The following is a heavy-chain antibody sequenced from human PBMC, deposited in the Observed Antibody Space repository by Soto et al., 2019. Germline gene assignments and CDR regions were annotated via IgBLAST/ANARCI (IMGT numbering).Heavy chain of an antibody. CDR2: INHSGST. D-gene: IGHD4-17*01. Sequence: SETLSLTCAVYGGSFSGYYWSWIRQPPGKGLEWIGEINHSGSTNYNPSLKSRVTISVDTSKNQFSLKLSSVTAADTAVYYCARGHTVTTALYYFDYWGQGTLVTVSS. V-gene: IGHV4-34*01. CDR1: GGSFSGYY. CDR3: ARGHTVTTALYYFDY. J-gene: IGHJ4*02.